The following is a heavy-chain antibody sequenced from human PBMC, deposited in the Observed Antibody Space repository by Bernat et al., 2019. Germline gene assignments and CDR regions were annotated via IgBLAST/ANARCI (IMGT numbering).Heavy chain of an antibody. D-gene: IGHD3-10*01. J-gene: IGHJ4*02. Sequence: EVQLVESGGGLVQPGGSLRLSCAASGFTFNNFWMSWVRQAPGKGLEWVANRKQDGSEKYYVDSVKGRFTLSRDNSKNTLFLQMDGLRAEDTAVYYCARDRGPDYWGQGTLVTVSS. CDR1: GFTFNNFW. CDR3: ARDRGPDY. V-gene: IGHV3-7*01. CDR2: RKQDGSEK.